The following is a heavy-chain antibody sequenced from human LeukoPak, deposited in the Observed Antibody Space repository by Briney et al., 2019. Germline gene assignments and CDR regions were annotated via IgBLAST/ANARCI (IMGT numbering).Heavy chain of an antibody. CDR1: GGTINSYY. CDR3: ARGGGWSPYYFDY. D-gene: IGHD6-19*01. V-gene: IGHV4-59*01. CDR2: VDHSGST. J-gene: IGHJ4*02. Sequence: SETLSLTCTVSGGTINSYYWSWIRQPPGKGLEWIWYVDHSGSTSYNPSLKSRLTISVDTSKNQFSLNLISVTAADTAVYYCARGGGWSPYYFDYWGQGALVTVSS.